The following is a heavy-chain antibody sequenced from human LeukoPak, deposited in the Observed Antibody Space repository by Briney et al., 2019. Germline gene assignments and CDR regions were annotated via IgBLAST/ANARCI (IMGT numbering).Heavy chain of an antibody. CDR2: IIPIFGTA. J-gene: IGHJ4*02. Sequence: GASVKVSCKASGGTFSGYAISWVRQAPGQGLEWMGGIIPIFGTANYAQKFQGRVTITTDESTSTAYMELSSLRSEDTAVYYCAARRGIYYDSSGSASDYWGQGTLVTVSS. D-gene: IGHD3-22*01. CDR3: AARRGIYYDSSGSASDY. V-gene: IGHV1-69*05. CDR1: GGTFSGYA.